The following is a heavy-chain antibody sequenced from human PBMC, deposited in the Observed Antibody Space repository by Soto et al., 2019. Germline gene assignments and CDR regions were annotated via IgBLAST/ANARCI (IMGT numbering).Heavy chain of an antibody. V-gene: IGHV3-23*01. CDR2: ISGSGGST. CDR3: AKVRVKDSHYGMDV. Sequence: EVQLLESGGGLVQPGGSLRLSCAASGFTFSSYAMSWVRQAPGKGLEWVSAISGSGGSTYYADSVKGRFTISRDNSKNTLYLQMNSLRAEDTAVYFCAKVRVKDSHYGMDVWGQGTTVTVSS. J-gene: IGHJ6*02. CDR1: GFTFSSYA. D-gene: IGHD2-15*01.